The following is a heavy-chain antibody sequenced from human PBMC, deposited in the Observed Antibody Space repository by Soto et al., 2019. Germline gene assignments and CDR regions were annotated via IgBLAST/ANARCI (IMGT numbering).Heavy chain of an antibody. Sequence: QVQLVQSEAEVKKPGSSVKVSCKASGGTFSSYTISWVRQAPGQGLEWMGRIIPILGIANYAQKFQGRVTITADKSTSTAYMELSSLRSEDTAVYYCARDGGYTEFDYLGQGTLVTVSS. CDR3: ARDGGYTEFDY. CDR2: IIPILGIA. V-gene: IGHV1-69*08. D-gene: IGHD5-12*01. J-gene: IGHJ4*02. CDR1: GGTFSSYT.